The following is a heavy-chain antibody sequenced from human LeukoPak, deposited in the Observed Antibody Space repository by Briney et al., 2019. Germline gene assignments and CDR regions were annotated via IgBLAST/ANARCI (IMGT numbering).Heavy chain of an antibody. J-gene: IGHJ4*02. V-gene: IGHV3-7*03. CDR3: ARLERYYDSSGYYPFFDY. CDR2: IKQDGSEK. D-gene: IGHD3-22*01. CDR1: GFTFSSYW. Sequence: PGRSLRLSCAASGFTFSSYWMNWVRQAPGKGLEWVANIKQDGSEKYYEDSVKGRFTISRDNAKNSLYLQMNSLRAEDTAVYYCARLERYYDSSGYYPFFDYWGQGTLVTVSS.